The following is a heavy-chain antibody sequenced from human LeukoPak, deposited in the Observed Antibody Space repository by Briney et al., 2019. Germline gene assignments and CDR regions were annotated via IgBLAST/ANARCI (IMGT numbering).Heavy chain of an antibody. D-gene: IGHD2-15*01. CDR2: INTNTGNP. Sequence: ASVKVSCKASGYTFTSYAMNWVRQAPGQGLEWMGWINTNTGNPTYAQGFTGRFVFSLDTSVSTAYLQISSLKAEDTAVYYCAIGYCSGGSCYSFDYWGQGTLVTVSS. J-gene: IGHJ4*02. V-gene: IGHV7-4-1*02. CDR3: AIGYCSGGSCYSFDY. CDR1: GYTFTSYA.